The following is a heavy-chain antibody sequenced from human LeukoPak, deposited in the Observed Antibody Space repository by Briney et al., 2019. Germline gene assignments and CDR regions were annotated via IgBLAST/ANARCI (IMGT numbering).Heavy chain of an antibody. Sequence: SETLSLTCTVSGVSISSYYWSWIRQPPGKGLEWIGYIYYSGSTNYNPSLKSRVTISVDTSKNQFSLRLSSVTAADTAVYYCARRESGGSGWSPLDPWGQGTLVTVSS. J-gene: IGHJ5*02. CDR2: IYYSGST. CDR3: ARRESGGSGWSPLDP. D-gene: IGHD6-19*01. V-gene: IGHV4-59*08. CDR1: GVSISSYY.